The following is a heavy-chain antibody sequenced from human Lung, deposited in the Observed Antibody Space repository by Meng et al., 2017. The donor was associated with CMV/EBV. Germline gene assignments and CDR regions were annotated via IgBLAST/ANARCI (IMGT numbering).Heavy chain of an antibody. V-gene: IGHV3-15*01. D-gene: IGHD1-1*01. CDR2: IKSKTDGETA. CDR3: IWNDLGDY. Sequence: EVELVESGGDSVKPGGSLRLSGAGSGFTFSNAWMSWVRQAPGKGLECVGRIKSKTDGETADYNAPVKGRFTISRDDSKNTLYLQMNSLKTEDTAIYYCIWNDLGDYWGQGTLVTVSS. J-gene: IGHJ4*02. CDR1: GFTFSNAW.